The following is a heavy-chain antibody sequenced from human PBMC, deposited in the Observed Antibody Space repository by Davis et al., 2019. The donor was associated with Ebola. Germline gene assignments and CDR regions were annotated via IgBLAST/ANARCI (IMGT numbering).Heavy chain of an antibody. V-gene: IGHV4-34*01. Sequence: MPSETLSLTCAVYGGSFSAYHWSWIRQPPGEGLEWIGEINHSGSTYYNPSLKSRVTISVDTSKNQFSLKLSSVTAADTAVYYCARRSSSSFDYWGQGTLVTVSS. CDR3: ARRSSSSFDY. CDR1: GGSFSAYH. J-gene: IGHJ4*02. CDR2: INHSGST. D-gene: IGHD6-6*01.